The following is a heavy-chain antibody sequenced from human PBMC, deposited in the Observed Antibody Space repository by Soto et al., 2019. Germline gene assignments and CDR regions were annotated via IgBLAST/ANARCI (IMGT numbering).Heavy chain of an antibody. D-gene: IGHD3-22*01. CDR3: ARAPIPMILRX. J-gene: IGHJ4*02. CDR1: GYTFTSYG. Sequence: VSLKVSCNASGYTFTSYGISWVRQAPGQGLEWMGFISAYNGNTNYAQKLQGRVTMTTDTSTSTAYMELRSLRSDDTAVYYCARAPIPMILRXWGQGTLVTVSX. CDR2: ISAYNGNT. V-gene: IGHV1-18*01.